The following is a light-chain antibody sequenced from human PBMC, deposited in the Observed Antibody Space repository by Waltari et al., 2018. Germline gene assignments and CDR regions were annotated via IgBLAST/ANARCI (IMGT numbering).Light chain of an antibody. J-gene: IGKJ5*01. CDR3: QEYGRS. V-gene: IGKV3-20*01. CDR2: GAS. Sequence: EIVLTQSPGTLSLSPGEPATLPCRASQRLRYSYLDWYQQKPGQAPRLIISGASNRATGIPDGFGGSGSGSGTDFTLTISSLEPEDFAVYYCQEYGRSFGQGTRLEIK. CDR1: QRLRYSY.